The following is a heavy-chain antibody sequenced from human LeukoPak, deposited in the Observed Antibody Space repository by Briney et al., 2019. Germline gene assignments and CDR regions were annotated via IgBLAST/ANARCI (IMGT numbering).Heavy chain of an antibody. V-gene: IGHV4-34*01. D-gene: IGHD4-17*01. J-gene: IGHJ4*02. CDR1: GGSFSGYY. CDR3: ARDGGGHDYGDYTFDY. Sequence: PSETLSLTCAVYGGSFSGYYWSWIRQPPGKGLEWIGEINHSGSTNYNPSLKSRVTISVDTSKKQSSLKLNSVTAADTAVYYCARDGGGHDYGDYTFDYWGQGTLVTVSS. CDR2: INHSGST.